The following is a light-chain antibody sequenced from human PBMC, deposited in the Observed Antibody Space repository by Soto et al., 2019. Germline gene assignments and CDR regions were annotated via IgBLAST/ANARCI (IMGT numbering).Light chain of an antibody. Sequence: QSVLTQPASVSGSPGQSITISCTGTSRDIGNYNYFSWYQHHPGKAPKLMIYEVTRRPSGVSYRFSGSKSGMTASLTISGLQPEDEADYFCASYRSANTLVVFGTGTKVTVL. CDR2: EVT. CDR1: SRDIGNYNY. CDR3: ASYRSANTLVV. J-gene: IGLJ1*01. V-gene: IGLV2-14*01.